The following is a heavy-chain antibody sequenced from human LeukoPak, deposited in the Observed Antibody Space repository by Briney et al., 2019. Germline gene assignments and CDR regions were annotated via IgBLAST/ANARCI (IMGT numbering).Heavy chain of an antibody. D-gene: IGHD1-26*01. CDR2: IIPIFGTA. Sequence: ASVKVSCKASGGTFRCYAISWVRQAPGQGLEWMGGIIPIFGTANYARNFQDRVTITADESTSTAYMELSSLRSEDTAVYYCARKDSVSGSYDYWGQGTLVTVSS. CDR1: GGTFRCYA. J-gene: IGHJ4*02. CDR3: ARKDSVSGSYDY. V-gene: IGHV1-69*13.